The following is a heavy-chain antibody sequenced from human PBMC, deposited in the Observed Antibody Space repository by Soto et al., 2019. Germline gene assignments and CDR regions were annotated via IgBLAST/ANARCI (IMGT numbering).Heavy chain of an antibody. CDR1: GFTFDDYT. Sequence: GGSLRLSCAASGFTFDDYTMHWVRQAPGKGLEWVSLISWDGGSTYYADSVKGRFTISRDNSKNSLYLQMNSLRTEDTALYYCAKDFHPPGATDYYYGMDVWGQGTTVTVSS. V-gene: IGHV3-43*01. J-gene: IGHJ6*02. CDR3: AKDFHPPGATDYYYGMDV. D-gene: IGHD7-27*01. CDR2: ISWDGGST.